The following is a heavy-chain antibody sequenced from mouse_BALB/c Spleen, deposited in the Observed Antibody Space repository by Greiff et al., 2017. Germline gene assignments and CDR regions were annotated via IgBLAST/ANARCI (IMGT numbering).Heavy chain of an antibody. CDR2: IWTGGGT. CDR3: VRDRGFYDGYYAMDY. D-gene: IGHD2-3*01. Sequence: QVQLKESGPGLVAPSQSLSITCTVSGFSLTSYDISWIRQPPGKGLEWLGVIWTGGGTNYNSAFMSRLSISKDNSKSQVFLKMNSLQTDDTAIYYCVRDRGFYDGYYAMDYWGQGTSVTVSS. CDR1: GFSLTSYD. J-gene: IGHJ4*01. V-gene: IGHV2-9-2*01.